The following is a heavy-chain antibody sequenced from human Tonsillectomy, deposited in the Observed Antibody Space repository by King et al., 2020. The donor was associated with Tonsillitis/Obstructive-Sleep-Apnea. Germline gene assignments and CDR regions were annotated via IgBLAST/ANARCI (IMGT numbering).Heavy chain of an antibody. J-gene: IGHJ4*02. CDR2: INLSDGIK. Sequence: QLVQAGAEVKKPGASVKVSCKASGYTFTTYYIHWIRKDPGEGLEWRGRINLSDGIKTYAQKFHGRVTMTRDKATSTGYMELSILRSEDTAVYYCARDDIVGRYIDYWGQGTLVTVSS. V-gene: IGHV1-46*01. D-gene: IGHD5-12*01. CDR1: GYTFTTYY. CDR3: ARDDIVGRYIDY.